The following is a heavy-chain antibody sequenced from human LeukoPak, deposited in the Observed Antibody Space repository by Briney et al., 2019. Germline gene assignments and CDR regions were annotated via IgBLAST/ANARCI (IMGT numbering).Heavy chain of an antibody. CDR3: VTGNQLPLDYYYYMDV. V-gene: IGHV1-2*02. CDR1: VYTFTDYY. J-gene: IGHJ6*03. Sequence: AASVTVSFMSSVYTFTDYYMHWVRQAPGQGVEWMGWINPNSGGTNYAQKFQGRVTMTRDTSISTACMELSRLRPDDTAVYYCVTGNQLPLDYYYYMDVWGKGTTVTVSS. D-gene: IGHD2-2*01. CDR2: INPNSGGT.